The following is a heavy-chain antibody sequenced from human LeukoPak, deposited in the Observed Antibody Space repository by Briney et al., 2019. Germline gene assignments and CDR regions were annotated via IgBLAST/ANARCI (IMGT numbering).Heavy chain of an antibody. D-gene: IGHD3-10*01. Sequence: ASVKVSCKASGYTFTSYGINWVRQATGQGLEWMGWINPNSGGTNYAQKFQGRVTMTRDKSIRTAYMELSRLTSDDTAVYYCARNIWFGESADAFDIWGQGTMVTVSS. J-gene: IGHJ3*02. CDR3: ARNIWFGESADAFDI. CDR2: INPNSGGT. V-gene: IGHV1-2*02. CDR1: GYTFTSYG.